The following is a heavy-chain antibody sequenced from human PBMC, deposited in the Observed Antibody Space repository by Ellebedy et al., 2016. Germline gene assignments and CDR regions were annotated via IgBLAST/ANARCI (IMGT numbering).Heavy chain of an antibody. CDR1: RFTFNDYW. Sequence: GGSLRLSCAASRFTFNDYWISWVRQTPGQELEWVANINPDGSEINYADSVNGRFTISSDNARNSLSLQMNSLRAEDTAEYYCARDVLGGFFDYWGQGTPVMVSS. CDR2: INPDGSEI. J-gene: IGHJ4*02. D-gene: IGHD3-16*01. CDR3: ARDVLGGFFDY. V-gene: IGHV3-7*03.